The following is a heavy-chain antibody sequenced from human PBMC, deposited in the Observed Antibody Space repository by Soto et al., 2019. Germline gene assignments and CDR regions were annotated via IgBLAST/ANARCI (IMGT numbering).Heavy chain of an antibody. J-gene: IGHJ5*02. CDR2: INHSGST. D-gene: IGHD5-12*01. Sequence: QVQLQQWGAGLLKPSETLSLTCAVYGGSFSGYYWSWIRQPPGKGLEWIGEINHSGSTNYNPSLKSRVTISVDTYKNQFSLKLSSVTAADTAVYYCARGGIVATINWFDPWGQGTLVTVSS. CDR1: GGSFSGYY. V-gene: IGHV4-34*01. CDR3: ARGGIVATINWFDP.